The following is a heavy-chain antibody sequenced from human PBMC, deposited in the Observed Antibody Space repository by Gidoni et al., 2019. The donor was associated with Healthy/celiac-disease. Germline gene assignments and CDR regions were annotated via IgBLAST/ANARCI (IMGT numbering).Heavy chain of an antibody. CDR2: IRSKANSYAT. CDR3: TRYYDSSGYYYGFYYYYYMDV. J-gene: IGHJ6*03. D-gene: IGHD3-22*01. Sequence: EVQLVESGGGLVQPGGSLKLSCAASGFTFSGSAMHWVRQASGKGLEWVGRIRSKANSYATAYAASVKGRFTISRDDSKNTAYLQMNSLKTEDTAVYYCTRYYDSSGYYYGFYYYYYMDVWGKGTTVTVSS. CDR1: GFTFSGSA. V-gene: IGHV3-73*02.